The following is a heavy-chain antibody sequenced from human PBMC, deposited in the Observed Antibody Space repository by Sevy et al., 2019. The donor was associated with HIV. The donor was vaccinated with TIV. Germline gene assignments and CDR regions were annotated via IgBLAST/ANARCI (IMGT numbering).Heavy chain of an antibody. D-gene: IGHD6-13*01. CDR2: ISWDGGST. CDR3: AKDIDAGYSSSWPSYYYYGMDV. CDR1: GFTFDDYT. V-gene: IGHV3-43*01. J-gene: IGHJ6*02. Sequence: GGSLRLSCAASGFTFDDYTMHWVRQAPGKGLEWVSLISWDGGSTYYADSVKGRFIISRDNSKNSLYLQMNSLRTEDTALYYCAKDIDAGYSSSWPSYYYYGMDVWGQGTTVTVSS.